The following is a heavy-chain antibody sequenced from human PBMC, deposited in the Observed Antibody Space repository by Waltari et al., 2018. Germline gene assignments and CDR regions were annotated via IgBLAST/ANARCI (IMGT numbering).Heavy chain of an antibody. CDR2: IFHSGIT. CDR3: AREGHYCSGGSCYSDY. J-gene: IGHJ4*02. D-gene: IGHD2-15*01. CDR1: GYSISSGYY. V-gene: IGHV4-38-2*02. Sequence: QVRLQESGPRLVKPSETLSLTCAVSGYSISSGYYWGWIRQPPGKGLEWIGRIFHSGITYYNPSLKSRGTIPVDTSKNQFSLRLRSVTAADTAVYYCAREGHYCSGGSCYSDYWGQGTLVTVSS.